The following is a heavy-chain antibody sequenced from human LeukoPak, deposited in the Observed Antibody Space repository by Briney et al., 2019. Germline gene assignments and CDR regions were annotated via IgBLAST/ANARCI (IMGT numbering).Heavy chain of an antibody. D-gene: IGHD2-2*02. CDR2: INTDGGST. CDR3: GRGFSIVPAGIPDY. J-gene: IGHJ4*02. CDR1: GFTFSSYA. Sequence: GGSLRLSCATPGFTFSSYAMSRVRQAPGKGLVWVSRINTDGGSTTYADSVKGRFTISRDNAKNTLYLQMNSLRAEDTAVYYCGRGFSIVPAGIPDYWGLGTLVTVSS. V-gene: IGHV3-74*01.